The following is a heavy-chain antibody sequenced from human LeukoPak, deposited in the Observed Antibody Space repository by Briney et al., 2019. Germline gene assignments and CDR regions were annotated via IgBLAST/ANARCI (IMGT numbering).Heavy chain of an antibody. CDR1: GFTVSNNY. Sequence: GGSLRLSCAASGFTVSNNYMSWVRQAPGKGREWVSALYSGGSTSYAYSVKGRFTISRDNSKNTLHLQMNSLRAEDTAVYYCARGGGIGAASYFFDSWGQGTLVTVSS. V-gene: IGHV3-53*01. J-gene: IGHJ4*02. CDR2: LYSGGST. D-gene: IGHD6-13*01. CDR3: ARGGGIGAASYFFDS.